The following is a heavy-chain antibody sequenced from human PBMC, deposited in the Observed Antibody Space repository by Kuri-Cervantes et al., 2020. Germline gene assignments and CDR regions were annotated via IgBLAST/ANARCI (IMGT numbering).Heavy chain of an antibody. CDR2: ISAYNGNT. CDR1: GYTFTSYG. J-gene: IGHJ3*02. D-gene: IGHD6-13*01. CDR3: ARDKGGIAAAGTASGAFDI. V-gene: IGHV1-18*01. Sequence: ASVKVSCKASGYTFTSYGISWVRQAPGQGLEWMGWISAYNGNTNYAQKLQGRVTMTTDTSTSTAYMELRSLRSDDTAVYYCARDKGGIAAAGTASGAFDIWGQGTMVTVSS.